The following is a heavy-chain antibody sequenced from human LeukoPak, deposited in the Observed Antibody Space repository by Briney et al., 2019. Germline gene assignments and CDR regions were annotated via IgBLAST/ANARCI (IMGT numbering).Heavy chain of an antibody. D-gene: IGHD3-3*01. CDR2: ISWNSGSI. J-gene: IGHJ4*02. V-gene: IGHV3-9*01. CDR3: AKDWSEGLAHFDY. CDR1: GFTFDDYA. Sequence: GGSLRLSCAAPGFTFDDYAMHWVRQAPGKGLEWVSGISWNSGSIGYADSVKGRFTISRDNAKNSLYLQMNSLRAEDTALYYCAKDWSEGLAHFDYWGQGTLVTVSS.